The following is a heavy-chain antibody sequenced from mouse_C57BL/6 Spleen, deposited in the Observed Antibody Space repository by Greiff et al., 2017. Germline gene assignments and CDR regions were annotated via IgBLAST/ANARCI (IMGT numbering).Heavy chain of an antibody. Sequence: EVKLVESGGGLVKPGGSLKLSCAASGFTFSSYAMSWVRQTPGKRLEWVATISDGGSYTYYPDNVKGRFTISRDNAKNNLYLQMSHLKSEDTAMYYCARYSNDYYAMDYWGQGTSVTVSS. CDR1: GFTFSSYA. V-gene: IGHV5-4*03. J-gene: IGHJ4*01. CDR3: ARYSNDYYAMDY. CDR2: ISDGGSYT. D-gene: IGHD2-5*01.